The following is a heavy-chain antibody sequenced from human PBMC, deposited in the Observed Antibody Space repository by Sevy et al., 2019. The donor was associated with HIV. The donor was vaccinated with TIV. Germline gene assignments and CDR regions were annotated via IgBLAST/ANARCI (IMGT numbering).Heavy chain of an antibody. J-gene: IGHJ4*02. V-gene: IGHV3-23*01. D-gene: IGHD3-22*01. CDR3: SKPIYFYDNSGYSGDY. CDR1: GFTFSSHA. Sequence: GGSQRLSCVASGFTFSSHAMNWVRQVPGKGLEWVSSIGTNGDGRYYADSVKGRFTISRDNSKSTLYLQMNSLRAEDTALYYCSKPIYFYDNSGYSGDYWGQGIRVTVSS. CDR2: IGTNGDGR.